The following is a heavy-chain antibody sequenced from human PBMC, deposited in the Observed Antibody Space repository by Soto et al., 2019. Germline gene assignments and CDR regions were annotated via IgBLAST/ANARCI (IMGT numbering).Heavy chain of an antibody. CDR3: ASGRGYCSGGLCYDFDY. CDR1: GYSFTDYW. Sequence: GESLKISCQGSGYSFTDYWIGWVRQMPGKGLEWVVSIYPGDSNSRYSPSFQGQVTISVDKSTSTASLQWSRLEASDSATYYCASGRGYCSGGLCYDFDYWGQGTLVTVSS. J-gene: IGHJ4*02. V-gene: IGHV5-51*01. D-gene: IGHD2-15*01. CDR2: IYPGDSNS.